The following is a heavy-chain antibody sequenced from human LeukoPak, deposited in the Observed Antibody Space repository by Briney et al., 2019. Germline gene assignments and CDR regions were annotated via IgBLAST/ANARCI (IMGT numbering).Heavy chain of an antibody. CDR3: ARASLAYCGGDCYYYWYFDL. D-gene: IGHD2-21*02. Sequence: PSETLSLTCTVSGGSISSHYWSWIRQPPGKGLEWIGYIYHSGSTNYNPSLKSRVTISVDTSKNQFSLKVSSVTAADTAVYYCARASLAYCGGDCYYYWYFDLWGRGTLVTVSS. J-gene: IGHJ2*01. CDR2: IYHSGST. V-gene: IGHV4-59*08. CDR1: GGSISSHY.